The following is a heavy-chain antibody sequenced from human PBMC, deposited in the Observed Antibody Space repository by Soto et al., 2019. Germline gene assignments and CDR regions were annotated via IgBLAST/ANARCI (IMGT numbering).Heavy chain of an antibody. J-gene: IGHJ3*02. CDR3: ARPAARYSDAFDI. CDR2: IYYSGST. Sequence: SETLSLTCTVSGGSISSYYWSWIRQPPGKGLEWIGYIYYSGSTNYNPSLKSRVNISVDTSKSQFSLKLSSVTAADTSVYYCARPAARYSDAFDIWGQGTMVTVSS. V-gene: IGHV4-59*08. CDR1: GGSISSYY. D-gene: IGHD2-15*01.